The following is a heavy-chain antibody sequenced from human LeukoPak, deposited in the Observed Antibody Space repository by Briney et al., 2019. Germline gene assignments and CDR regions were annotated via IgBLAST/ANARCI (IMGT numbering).Heavy chain of an antibody. CDR2: IPYDGSDK. D-gene: IGHD6-13*01. CDR3: ARVGGRSWFYFDN. V-gene: IGHV3-30*03. CDR1: GFTFSSYG. J-gene: IGHJ4*02. Sequence: GGSLRLSCAASGFTFSSYGLHWVRQAPGKGLEWVAVIPYDGSDKYYTDSVKGRSSISRDNSKNSIYLQVNSLRPEDTAIYFCARVGGRSWFYFDNWGQGTVVTVSS.